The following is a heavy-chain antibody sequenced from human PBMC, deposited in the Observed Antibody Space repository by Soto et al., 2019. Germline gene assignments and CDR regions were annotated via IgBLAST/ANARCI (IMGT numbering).Heavy chain of an antibody. J-gene: IGHJ6*03. CDR2: ISGSGGST. CDR3: AKGTRGSGDYASMDV. Sequence: EVQLLESGGGLVQPGGSLRLSCAASGFTFSSYAMSWVRQAPGKGLEWVSAISGSGGSTYYADSVKARFTISRDNSKNTLYLQMNSLRAEDTAVYYGAKGTRGSGDYASMDVWGKGTTFTVSS. V-gene: IGHV3-23*01. D-gene: IGHD1-26*01. CDR1: GFTFSSYA.